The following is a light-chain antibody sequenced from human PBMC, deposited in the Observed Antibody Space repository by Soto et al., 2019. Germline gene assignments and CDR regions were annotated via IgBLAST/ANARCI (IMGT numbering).Light chain of an antibody. V-gene: IGKV3-11*01. J-gene: IGKJ4*01. CDR1: QSVTTF. CDR3: QQRTNWPLT. CDR2: DAS. Sequence: EIVLTQSPVTLSLSPRERATLSCRASQSVTTFLAWYQQKPGQAPRLLIYDASKRATGIPARFSSSGSGTDFTLTISSLVPEDFAVYYCQQRTNWPLTFGGGTKVEIK.